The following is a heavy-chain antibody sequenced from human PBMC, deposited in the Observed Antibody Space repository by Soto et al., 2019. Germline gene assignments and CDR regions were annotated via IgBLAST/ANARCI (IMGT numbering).Heavy chain of an antibody. D-gene: IGHD2-15*01. CDR3: ARRCAGSCYSDYCYYRMDV. V-gene: IGHV1-69*13. CDR2: IIPIFGTA. CDR1: GGTFSSYA. Sequence: SVKVSCKESGGTFSSYAISWVRQAPGQGLEWMGGIIPIFGTANYAQKFQGRVTITADESTSTAYMELSSLRSEDTAVYYCARRCAGSCYSDYCYYRMDVWGQGTKVTVYS. J-gene: IGHJ6*02.